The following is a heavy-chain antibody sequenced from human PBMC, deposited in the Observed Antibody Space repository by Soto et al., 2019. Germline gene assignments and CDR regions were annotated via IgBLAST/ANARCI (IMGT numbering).Heavy chain of an antibody. V-gene: IGHV1-2*02. Sequence: SVKVSCKASGYTFTRYYMHWVRQAPGQGLEWMGWINPNSGGTNYAQKFQGRVTMTRGTSISTAYMELSRLRSDDNAVYYCARAPAIGMTIFGVVEIYGMDVWGQGTTVTVSS. D-gene: IGHD3-3*01. CDR1: GYTFTRYY. CDR3: ARAPAIGMTIFGVVEIYGMDV. CDR2: INPNSGGT. J-gene: IGHJ6*02.